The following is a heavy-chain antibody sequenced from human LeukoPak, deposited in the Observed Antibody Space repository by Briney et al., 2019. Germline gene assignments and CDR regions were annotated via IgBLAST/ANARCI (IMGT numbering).Heavy chain of an antibody. V-gene: IGHV1-46*01. J-gene: IGHJ4*02. Sequence: ASVKVSCKASGYTFTSYYMHWVRQPPGQGLEWMGIINPSGGSTSYAQKFQGRVTMTRDTSTSTVYMELSSLRSEDTAVYYCARDNRSTGPVDYWGQGTLVTVSS. CDR3: ARDNRSTGPVDY. D-gene: IGHD4-17*01. CDR2: INPSGGST. CDR1: GYTFTSYY.